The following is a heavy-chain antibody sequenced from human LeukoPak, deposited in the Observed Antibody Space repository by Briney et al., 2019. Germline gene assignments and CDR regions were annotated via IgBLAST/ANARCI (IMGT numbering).Heavy chain of an antibody. J-gene: IGHJ3*02. CDR2: IYHSGST. V-gene: IGHV4-30-2*01. CDR1: GGSISSGDYY. CDR3: ARRQMRLRFPRGAFDI. Sequence: SETLSLTCTVSGGSISSGDYYWSWIRQPPGKGLEWIGYIYHSGSTYYNPSLKSRVTISVDTSKNQFSLKLSSVTAADTAVYYCARRQMRLRFPRGAFDIWGQGTMVTVSS. D-gene: IGHD3-3*01.